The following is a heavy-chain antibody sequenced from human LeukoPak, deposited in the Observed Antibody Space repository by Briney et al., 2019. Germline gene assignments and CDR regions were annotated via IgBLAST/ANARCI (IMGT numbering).Heavy chain of an antibody. CDR3: AKAAFWSIAARAFDI. D-gene: IGHD6-6*01. V-gene: IGHV3-9*01. CDR2: ISWNSGSI. Sequence: GGSLRLSCAASGFTFDDYAMHWVRHAPGKGLEWVSGISWNSGSIGYADSVKGRFAISRDNAKNSLYLQMNSLRAEDTALYYCAKAAFWSIAARAFDIWGQGTMVTVSS. CDR1: GFTFDDYA. J-gene: IGHJ3*02.